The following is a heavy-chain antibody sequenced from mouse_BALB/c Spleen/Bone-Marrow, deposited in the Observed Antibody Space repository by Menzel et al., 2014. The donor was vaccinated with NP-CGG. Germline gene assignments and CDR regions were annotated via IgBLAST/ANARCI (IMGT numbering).Heavy chain of an antibody. CDR1: GFNIKDTY. CDR3: AGFGITKEEGYYYAMDY. Sequence: EVKLMESGAELVEPGASVKLSCTASGFNIKDTYMHWVKQRPEQGLEWIGRIDPANGNTKYDPKFQGKATITADTSSNTAYLQLSSLTSEDTAVYYCAGFGITKEEGYYYAMDYWGQGTSVTVSS. D-gene: IGHD2-4*01. V-gene: IGHV14-3*02. CDR2: IDPANGNT. J-gene: IGHJ4*01.